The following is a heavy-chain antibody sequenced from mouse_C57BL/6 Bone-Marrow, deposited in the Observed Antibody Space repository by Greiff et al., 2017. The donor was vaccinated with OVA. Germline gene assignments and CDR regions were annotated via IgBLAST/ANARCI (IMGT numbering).Heavy chain of an antibody. J-gene: IGHJ2*01. CDR3: ARYSYGND. CDR2: IYPRSGNT. CDR1: GYTFTSYG. V-gene: IGHV1-81*01. Sequence: VQLQQSGAELARPGASVKLSCKASGYTFTSYGISWVKQRTGQGLEWIGEIYPRSGNTYYNEKFKGKATLTADESSSTAYMELRSLTSEDSAVYFCARYSYGNDWGKGTTLTVSS. D-gene: IGHD2-12*01.